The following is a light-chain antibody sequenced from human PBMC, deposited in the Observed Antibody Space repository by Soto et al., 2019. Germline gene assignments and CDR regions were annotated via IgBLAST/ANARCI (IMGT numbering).Light chain of an antibody. Sequence: EIVLTQSPGTLSLSPGERATLSCRASQSVSPSSLAWYQQRPGQSPRLLIYGASSRATGIPDRFSGSGSGTEFTLTISRLEPEDFAVYYCQQYGSSSWTFGQGTKVDI. CDR2: GAS. CDR3: QQYGSSSWT. CDR1: QSVSPSS. V-gene: IGKV3-20*01. J-gene: IGKJ1*01.